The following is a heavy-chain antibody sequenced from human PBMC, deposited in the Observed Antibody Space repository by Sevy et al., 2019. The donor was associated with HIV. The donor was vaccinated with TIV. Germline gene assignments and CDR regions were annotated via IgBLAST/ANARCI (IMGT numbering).Heavy chain of an antibody. CDR1: GFTFNTYS. J-gene: IGHJ4*02. CDR3: ARGGILVEGDDRTTPFDF. Sequence: GGSLRLSCSVSGFTFNTYSFHWVRQAPGMGLEWVSVISSDGVNKYYAVSVRGRFTISRDNSKSTLYLQMNNLRAGDTGVYYCARGGILVEGDDRTTPFDFWGQGTLVTVSS. V-gene: IGHV3-30-3*01. D-gene: IGHD2-15*01. CDR2: ISSDGVNK.